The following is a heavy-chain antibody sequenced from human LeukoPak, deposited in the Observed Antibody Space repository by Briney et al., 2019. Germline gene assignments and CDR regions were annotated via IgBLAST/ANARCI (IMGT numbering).Heavy chain of an antibody. CDR2: INPNRGDT. Sequence: ASVKVSCKASGYTFTGYYMHWVRQAPGQGLEWMGWINPNRGDTGYAQKFQGRVTITRNTSISTAYMELSSLRSEDTAVYYCARGLWGDFWSGDYYYYYMDVWGEGTTVTVSS. V-gene: IGHV1-8*03. D-gene: IGHD3-3*01. CDR3: ARGLWGDFWSGDYYYYYMDV. CDR1: GYTFTGYY. J-gene: IGHJ6*03.